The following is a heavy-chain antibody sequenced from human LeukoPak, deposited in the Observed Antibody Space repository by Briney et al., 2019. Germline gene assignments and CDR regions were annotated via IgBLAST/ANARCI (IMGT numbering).Heavy chain of an antibody. Sequence: PGGSLRLSCAASGFTFSSYAMSWVRQAPGKGLEWVSAISGSGGSTYYADSVKGRFTISRDNSKNTLYLQMNSLRAEDTAVYYCAKDWVRHSSGWYLSYWGQGTLVTVSS. CDR2: ISGSGGST. V-gene: IGHV3-23*01. CDR3: AKDWVRHSSGWYLSY. CDR1: GFTFSSYA. D-gene: IGHD6-19*01. J-gene: IGHJ4*02.